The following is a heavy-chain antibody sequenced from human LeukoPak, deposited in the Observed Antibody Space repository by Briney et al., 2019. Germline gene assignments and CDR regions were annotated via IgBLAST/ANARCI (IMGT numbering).Heavy chain of an antibody. V-gene: IGHV1-3*03. D-gene: IGHD1-26*01. CDR3: ARDGGRGSYPEGYFGY. Sequence: ASMKVSCKASGYTFTSYAMHWVRQAPGQRLEWMGWINAGNGNTKYSQEFQGRVTITRDTSASTAYMELSSLRSEDMAVYYCARDGGRGSYPEGYFGYWGQGTLVTVSS. CDR1: GYTFTSYA. CDR2: INAGNGNT. J-gene: IGHJ4*02.